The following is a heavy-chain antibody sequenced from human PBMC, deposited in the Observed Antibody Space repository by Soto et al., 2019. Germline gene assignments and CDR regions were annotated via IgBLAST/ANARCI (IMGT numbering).Heavy chain of an antibody. V-gene: IGHV3-21*01. CDR2: ISSSSSYI. J-gene: IGHJ4*02. CDR1: GFTFSSYS. D-gene: IGHD4-17*01. CDR3: ARVERGDLHFDY. Sequence: PGGSLRLSCAASGFTFSSYSMNWVRQAPGKGLEWVSSISSSSSYIYYADSVKGRFTISRDNAKNSLYLQMNSLRAEDTAVYYCARVERGDLHFDYWGQGTLVTVSS.